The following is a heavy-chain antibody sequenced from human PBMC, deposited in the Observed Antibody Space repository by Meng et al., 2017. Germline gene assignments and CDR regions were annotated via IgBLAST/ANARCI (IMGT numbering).Heavy chain of an antibody. V-gene: IGHV3-21*04. J-gene: IGHJ4*02. D-gene: IGHD4-11*01. Sequence: VQLVESGGGLVQPGGSLRLSCAASGFTFSSYWMHWVRQAPGKGLEWVSSISSSSSYIYYADSVKGRFTISRDNAKNSLYLQMNSLRAEDTAVYFCAKDRLAGSTGTDYWGQGTLVTVSS. CDR3: AKDRLAGSTGTDY. CDR1: GFTFSSYW. CDR2: ISSSSSYI.